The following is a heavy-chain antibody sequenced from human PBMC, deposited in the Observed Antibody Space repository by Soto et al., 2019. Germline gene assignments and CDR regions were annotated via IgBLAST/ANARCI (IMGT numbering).Heavy chain of an antibody. CDR3: ARAFVYYDFWSGSKSANAFDI. D-gene: IGHD3-3*01. J-gene: IGHJ3*02. CDR2: MNPNSGNT. CDR1: GYTFTSYD. V-gene: IGHV1-8*01. Sequence: ASVKVSCKASGYTFTSYDINWVRQATGQGLEWMGWMNPNSGNTGYAQKFQGRVTMTRNTSISTAYMELSSLRSEDTAVYYCARAFVYYDFWSGSKSANAFDIWGQGTMVTVSS.